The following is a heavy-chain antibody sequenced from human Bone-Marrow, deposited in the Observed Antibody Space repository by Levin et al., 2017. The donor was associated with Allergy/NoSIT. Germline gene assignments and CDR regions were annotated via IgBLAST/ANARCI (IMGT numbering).Heavy chain of an antibody. Sequence: KVSCTGSGYSFSSFWIAWVRQMPGKGLEWMGLIYPGDSDTRYSPSFQGQVTMSADKSVNTVYLEWSSLRASDTAMYYCARHGGSGWYINYFYGMDVWGQGTTVIVSS. V-gene: IGHV5-51*01. D-gene: IGHD6-19*01. CDR3: ARHGGSGWYINYFYGMDV. CDR2: IYPGDSDT. CDR1: GYSFSSFW. J-gene: IGHJ6*02.